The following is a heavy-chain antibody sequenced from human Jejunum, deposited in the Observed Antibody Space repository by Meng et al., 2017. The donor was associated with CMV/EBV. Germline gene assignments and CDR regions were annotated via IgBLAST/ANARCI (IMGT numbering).Heavy chain of an antibody. CDR3: ARDYDRSLDFDY. CDR2: ITDDGSEK. CDR1: GFTFSTYW. Sequence: ASGFTFSTYWMSWVRQTPAKGLDWLAQITDDGSEKYYVDSVSGRFTISRDNAKNSLYLQMNSLRAEDTAVYYCARDYDRSLDFDYWGQGTRVTVSS. D-gene: IGHD3-9*01. J-gene: IGHJ4*02. V-gene: IGHV3-7*01.